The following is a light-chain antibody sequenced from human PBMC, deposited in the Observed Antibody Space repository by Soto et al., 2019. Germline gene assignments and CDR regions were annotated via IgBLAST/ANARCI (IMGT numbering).Light chain of an antibody. J-gene: IGKJ3*01. CDR1: QSVSSSY. Sequence: IVLTQSPGTLSSSPGERATLPCRASQSVSSSYLAWYQQKPGQAPRLLIYGASTRATGIPDRFSGSGSGTDFTLTISRLEPEDFAVYYCQQYGRSPGLFTFGPGTKVDIK. CDR2: GAS. CDR3: QQYGRSPGLFT. V-gene: IGKV3-20*01.